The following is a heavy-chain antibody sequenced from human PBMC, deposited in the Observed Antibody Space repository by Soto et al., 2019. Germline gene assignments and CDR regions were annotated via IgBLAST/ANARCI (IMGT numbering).Heavy chain of an antibody. CDR2: ISYDGSNK. CDR3: ARDPSDYDRSGYFDY. V-gene: IGHV3-30-3*01. CDR1: GFTFSSYA. J-gene: IGHJ4*02. D-gene: IGHD3-22*01. Sequence: QVQLVESGGGVVQPGRSLRLSCAASGFTFSSYAMHWVRQAPGKGLEWVAVISYDGSNKYYADSVKGRFTISRDNSKNTMYLQMNSLRAEDTAVYYCARDPSDYDRSGYFDYWGQGTLVTVSS.